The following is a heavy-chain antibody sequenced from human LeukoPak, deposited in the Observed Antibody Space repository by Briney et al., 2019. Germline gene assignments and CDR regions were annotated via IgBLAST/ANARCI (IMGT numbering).Heavy chain of an antibody. Sequence: SQTLSLTCALSGGSLSSGGSSWSWIRQPPGKGLEWIGYIYHSGSTYYNPSLKSRVTISVDRSKNQLSLKLSSVTAADTAVYYWARGGNYYEFWSGYTLPGMDVWGEGTTVTVSS. V-gene: IGHV4-30-2*01. CDR1: GGSLSSGGSS. D-gene: IGHD3-3*01. CDR3: ARGGNYYEFWSGYTLPGMDV. CDR2: IYHSGST. J-gene: IGHJ6*04.